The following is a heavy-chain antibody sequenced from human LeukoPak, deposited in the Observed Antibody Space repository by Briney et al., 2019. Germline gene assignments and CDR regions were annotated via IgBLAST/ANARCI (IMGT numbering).Heavy chain of an antibody. CDR2: IYYSGST. J-gene: IGHJ5*02. V-gene: IGHV4-39*01. D-gene: IGHD3-10*01. Sequence: SSETLSLTCTVSGGSISSSSYYWGWVRQPPGKGLEWIGSIYYSGSTYYNPSLKSRVTISVDTSKNQFSLKLSSVTAADTAVYYCARRGGLLWFGELSGRFDPWGQGTLVTVSS. CDR1: GGSISSSSYY. CDR3: ARRGGLLWFGELSGRFDP.